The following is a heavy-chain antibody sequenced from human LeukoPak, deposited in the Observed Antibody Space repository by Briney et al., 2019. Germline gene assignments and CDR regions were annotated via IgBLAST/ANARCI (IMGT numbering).Heavy chain of an antibody. D-gene: IGHD4/OR15-4a*01. CDR2: INPSGGST. CDR1: GYTFTSYY. CDR3: AKDMELEPTYYMDV. J-gene: IGHJ6*03. V-gene: IGHV1-46*01. Sequence: ASVKVSCKASGYTFTSYYMHWVRQAPGQGLEWMGIINPSGGSTGYAQEFQGRVTMTGDMPTNTVYMELSSLRAEDTALYYCAKDMELEPTYYMDVWGKGTTVTISS.